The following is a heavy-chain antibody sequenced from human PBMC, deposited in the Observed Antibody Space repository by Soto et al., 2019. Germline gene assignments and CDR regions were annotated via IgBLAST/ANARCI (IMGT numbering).Heavy chain of an antibody. Sequence: PGGSLRLSCAASGFTFSSYAMSWVRQAPGKGLEWVSAISGSGGSTYYADSVKGRFTISRDNSKNTLYLQMNSLRAEDTAVYYCAKGFFRPGYDYVWGSYRLKDWNYSEYYGMDVWGQGTTVTVSS. J-gene: IGHJ6*02. CDR3: AKGFFRPGYDYVWGSYRLKDWNYSEYYGMDV. CDR2: ISGSGGST. CDR1: GFTFSSYA. D-gene: IGHD3-16*02. V-gene: IGHV3-23*01.